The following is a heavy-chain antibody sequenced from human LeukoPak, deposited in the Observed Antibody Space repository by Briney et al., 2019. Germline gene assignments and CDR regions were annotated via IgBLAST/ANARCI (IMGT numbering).Heavy chain of an antibody. J-gene: IGHJ6*03. CDR3: ARASNFCSGGSCYSRRSDTYYYYMDV. V-gene: IGHV4-4*07. CDR2: ISTSGST. CDR1: GGSISSYY. Sequence: PSETLSLTCTVSGGSISSYYWSWIRQPAGKGLEWIGRISTSGSTNYNPSLKSRVTMSVDTSKNQFSLKLSSVTAADTAVYYCARASNFCSGGSCYSRRSDTYYYYMDVWGKGTTVTVSS. D-gene: IGHD2-15*01.